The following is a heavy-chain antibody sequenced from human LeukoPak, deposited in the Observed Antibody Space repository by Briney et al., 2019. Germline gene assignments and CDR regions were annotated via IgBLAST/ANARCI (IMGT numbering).Heavy chain of an antibody. J-gene: IGHJ6*02. CDR2: INSDGSST. D-gene: IGHD1-14*01. V-gene: IGHV3-74*01. Sequence: GGSLRLSCAASGFTFSSYWMHWVRQAPGKGLVWVSRINSDGSSTSYADSVKGRFTFSRDNAKNTLYLQMNSLRAEDTAVYYCALTTQYYYGMDVWGQGTTVTVSS. CDR3: ALTTQYYYGMDV. CDR1: GFTFSSYW.